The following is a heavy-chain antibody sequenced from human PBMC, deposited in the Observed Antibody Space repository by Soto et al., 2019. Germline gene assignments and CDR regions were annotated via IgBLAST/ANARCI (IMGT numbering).Heavy chain of an antibody. CDR2: IIPIFGTA. J-gene: IGHJ6*02. D-gene: IGHD2-2*01. CDR3: ASDGDIVVVPAAMADYYHGMDV. CDR1: GGTFSSYA. V-gene: IGHV1-69*06. Sequence: QVQLVQSGAEVKKPGSSVKVSCKASGGTFSSYAISWVRQAPGQGLEWMGGIIPIFGTANYAQKFQGRVTITADKSTSTAYMELSSLRSEDTAVYYCASDGDIVVVPAAMADYYHGMDVWGQGTTVTVSS.